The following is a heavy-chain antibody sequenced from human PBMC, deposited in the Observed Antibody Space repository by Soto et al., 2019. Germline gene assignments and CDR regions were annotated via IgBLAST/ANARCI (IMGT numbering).Heavy chain of an antibody. J-gene: IGHJ4*02. CDR3: ARVRLYCSGGSCYFDY. D-gene: IGHD2-15*01. V-gene: IGHV3-30*04. Sequence: GGSLTLSCAASGFTFSSYAMHWVRQPPGKGLEWVAVISYDGSNKYYADSVTGRFTISRDNSKNTLYLQMNSLRAEDAAVYDCARVRLYCSGGSCYFDYWGQGTLVTVSS. CDR2: ISYDGSNK. CDR1: GFTFSSYA.